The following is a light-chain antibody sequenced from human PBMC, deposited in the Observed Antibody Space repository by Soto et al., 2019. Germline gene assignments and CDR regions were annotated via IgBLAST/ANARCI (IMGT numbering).Light chain of an antibody. CDR3: QQYSYFAT. CDR2: KAS. V-gene: IGKV1-5*03. Sequence: DIQMTQSPSTLSASVGDRVTITCRASQSISSWLTWYQQKAGQAPKLLIYKASIVESGVPSRCSGSGSGTKFTLTISSLQPDDSATYYCQQYSYFATFGQGTRVEVK. CDR1: QSISSW. J-gene: IGKJ1*01.